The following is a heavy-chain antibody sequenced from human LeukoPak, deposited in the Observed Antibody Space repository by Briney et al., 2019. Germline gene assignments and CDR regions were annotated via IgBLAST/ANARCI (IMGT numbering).Heavy chain of an antibody. J-gene: IGHJ4*02. CDR1: GFTFSTYS. V-gene: IGHV3-48*04. D-gene: IGHD3-22*01. CDR3: ARDPRYPYQYQSDSGGFSLDY. Sequence: GGSLRLSCAASGFTFSTYSMNWVRQTPGKGLEWVSYISSSSSTILYADSVKGRLTISRDNAKNSLYLQMNSLGAADTAVYYRARDPRYPYQYQSDSGGFSLDYWGQGTLVTVSS. CDR2: ISSSSSTI.